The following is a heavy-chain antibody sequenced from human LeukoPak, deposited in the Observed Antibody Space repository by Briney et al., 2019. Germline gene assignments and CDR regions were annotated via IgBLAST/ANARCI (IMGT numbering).Heavy chain of an antibody. Sequence: SETLSLTCAISGASIASGSYHWDWIRQPAGSRPEYIGCISAGGRTNYNPSLKSRLTISMDTSKNHVSLRLSSVTAADTALYYCTRGGHDYGGSFDPWGQGILVTVSS. CDR3: TRGGHDYGGSFDP. D-gene: IGHD4-23*01. J-gene: IGHJ5*02. CDR1: GASIASGSYH. V-gene: IGHV4-61*02. CDR2: ISAGGRT.